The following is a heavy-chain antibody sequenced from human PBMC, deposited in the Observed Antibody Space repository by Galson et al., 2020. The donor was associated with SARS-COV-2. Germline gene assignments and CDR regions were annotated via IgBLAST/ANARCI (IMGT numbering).Heavy chain of an antibody. CDR3: ARGPCGNSFNWFDP. Sequence: ASVKVSCKASGYTFISYYIHWVRQAPGQGLEWMGIINPSDGGASYAQKFQGRVTMTRDTSTTTVYMELSSLRSEDTAMYYCARGPCGNSFNWFDPWGQGTLVTVSS. D-gene: IGHD1-26*01. CDR2: INPSDGGA. CDR1: GYTFISYY. V-gene: IGHV1-46*01. J-gene: IGHJ5*02.